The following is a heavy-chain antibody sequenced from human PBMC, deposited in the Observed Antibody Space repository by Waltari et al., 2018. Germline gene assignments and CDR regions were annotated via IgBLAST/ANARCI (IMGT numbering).Heavy chain of an antibody. D-gene: IGHD1-26*01. CDR2: ISTATGNP. CDR1: GYTFTNFA. V-gene: IGHV7-4-1*02. J-gene: IGHJ4*02. CDR3: ARDRVVGATDWGY. Sequence: QVQLVQSESELTKPGASVKIACKASGYTFTNFAIDWLRQAPGQGLEWMGWISTATGNPTYARDFTGRFDISLDTSVSTAYLQISSLKTEDTAVYFCARDRVVGATDWGYWGQGTLVTVSS.